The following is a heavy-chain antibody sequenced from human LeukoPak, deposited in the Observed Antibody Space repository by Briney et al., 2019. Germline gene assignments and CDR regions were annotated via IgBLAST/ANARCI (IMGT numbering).Heavy chain of an antibody. V-gene: IGHV1-2*02. CDR2: INPNSGVT. D-gene: IGHD3-22*01. J-gene: IGHJ3*02. Sequence: ASVKVSRKASGYIFIDYYIHWVRQAPGQGLEWMGWINPNSGVTNYAQKFQGRVTMTRDTSISTAYMELSRLRSDDTAVYYCAREEDYYDSSGYSVGGAFDIWGQGTMVTVSS. CDR3: AREEDYYDSSGYSVGGAFDI. CDR1: GYIFIDYY.